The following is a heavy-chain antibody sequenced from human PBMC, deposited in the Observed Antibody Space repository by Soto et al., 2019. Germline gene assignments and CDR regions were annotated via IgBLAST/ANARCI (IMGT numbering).Heavy chain of an antibody. CDR3: AKVKRDFALEWLLPRYYYMDV. J-gene: IGHJ6*03. D-gene: IGHD3-3*01. V-gene: IGHV3-23*01. CDR2: ISGSGGST. CDR1: GFTFSSYA. Sequence: GGSLRLSCAASGFTFSSYAMSWVRQAPGKGLEWVSAISGSGGSTYYADSVKGRFTISRDNSKNTLHLQMNSLRAEDTAVYYCAKVKRDFALEWLLPRYYYMDVWGKGTTVTVSS.